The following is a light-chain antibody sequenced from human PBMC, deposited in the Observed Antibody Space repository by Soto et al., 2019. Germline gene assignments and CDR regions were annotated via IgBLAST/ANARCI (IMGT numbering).Light chain of an antibody. Sequence: EDALTQSPGTLSLSPWERATLSCTASQSVRSSYLAWYQQKPGQAPRILIYGASSRATGIPDRFSGSGSGTDFTLTISRLEPEDFAVYYWQQYGSSPPYTFGQGTKLEIK. CDR2: GAS. CDR1: QSVRSSY. J-gene: IGKJ2*01. CDR3: QQYGSSPPYT. V-gene: IGKV3-20*01.